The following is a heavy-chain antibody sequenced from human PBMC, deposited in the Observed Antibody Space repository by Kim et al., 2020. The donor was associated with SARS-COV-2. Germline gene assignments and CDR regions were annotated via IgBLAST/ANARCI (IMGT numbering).Heavy chain of an antibody. J-gene: IGHJ3*02. CDR2: MNPNSGNT. CDR3: ARVPIAVAGSAFDI. CDR1: GYTFTSYD. Sequence: ASVKVSCKASGYTFTSYDINWVRQATGQGLEWMGWMNPNSGNTGYAQKFQGRVTMTRNTSISTAYMELSSLRSEDTAVYYCARVPIAVAGSAFDIWGQGTMVTVSS. V-gene: IGHV1-8*01. D-gene: IGHD6-19*01.